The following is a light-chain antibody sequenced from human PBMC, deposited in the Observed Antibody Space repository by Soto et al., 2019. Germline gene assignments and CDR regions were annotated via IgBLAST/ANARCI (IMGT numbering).Light chain of an antibody. Sequence: QSALTQPACVSGSPGQSITISCTGTSSDVGGYNYVSWYQQHPGKAPKLMIYEVSNRPSGVSNRFSGSKSGNTASLTISGLQAEDEADYYCSSYTSSSTGVFGTGTKVTVL. CDR3: SSYTSSSTGV. CDR1: SSDVGGYNY. J-gene: IGLJ1*01. V-gene: IGLV2-14*01. CDR2: EVS.